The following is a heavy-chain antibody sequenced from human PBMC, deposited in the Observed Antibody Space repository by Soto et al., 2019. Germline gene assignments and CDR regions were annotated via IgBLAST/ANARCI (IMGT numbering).Heavy chain of an antibody. D-gene: IGHD2-21*01. CDR1: GGTFNTYT. Sequence: QVQVVQSGAEVKKPASSVKVSCKPSGGTFNTYTVNWVRLAPGHGLEWMGRFIPILDMANYGQKFQDRVTITADRSTFTAYMELNSLTSDDTAVYYCAITYCRDNSCPRDFDFWGPGTRVTVSS. V-gene: IGHV1-69*02. CDR2: FIPILDMA. J-gene: IGHJ4*02. CDR3: AITYCRDNSCPRDFDF.